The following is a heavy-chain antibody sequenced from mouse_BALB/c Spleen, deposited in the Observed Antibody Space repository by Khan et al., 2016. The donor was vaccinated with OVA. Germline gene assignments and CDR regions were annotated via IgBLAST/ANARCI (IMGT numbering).Heavy chain of an antibody. CDR2: IYPGDGDT. CDR1: GYAFSSYW. V-gene: IGHV1-80*01. D-gene: IGHD2-2*01. J-gene: IGHJ3*01. Sequence: QVQLKQSGAELVRPGSSVKISCKASGYAFSSYWMNWVKQRPGQGLEWIGQIYPGDGDTKYNGKFKGKVTLTADKSSTTAYMHLSSLTSEDSAVYFCARSGYDYFAYWGQGTLVTVSA. CDR3: ARSGYDYFAY.